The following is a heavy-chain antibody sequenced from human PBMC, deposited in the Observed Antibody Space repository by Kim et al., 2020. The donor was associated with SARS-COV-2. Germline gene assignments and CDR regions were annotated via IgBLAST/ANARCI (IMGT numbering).Heavy chain of an antibody. Sequence: GGSLRLSCVASGFTFSSNWMSWVRQAPGKGLEWVANIKQDGSEKYYVDSVKGRFTISRDNAKNSLYLQMNSLRAEDTAVYYCARGLIGDFWCGYYGYFD. CDR2: IKQDGSEK. CDR3: ARGLIGDFWCGYYGYFD. D-gene: IGHD3-3*01. J-gene: IGHJ4*01. V-gene: IGHV3-7*04. CDR1: GFTFSSNW.